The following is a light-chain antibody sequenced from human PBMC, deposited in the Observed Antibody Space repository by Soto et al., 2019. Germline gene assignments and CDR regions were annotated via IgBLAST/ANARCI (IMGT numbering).Light chain of an antibody. Sequence: QSVLTQPPSVSGAPGQRVTISCTGSSSNIGAGYDVHWYQQLPGTAPKLLIYGNSNRPSGVPDRFSGSKSGTSASLAITGLQAEDEADYYWQSYDSSLDVVFGGGTKLTVL. V-gene: IGLV1-40*01. J-gene: IGLJ2*01. CDR3: QSYDSSLDVV. CDR2: GNS. CDR1: SSNIGAGYD.